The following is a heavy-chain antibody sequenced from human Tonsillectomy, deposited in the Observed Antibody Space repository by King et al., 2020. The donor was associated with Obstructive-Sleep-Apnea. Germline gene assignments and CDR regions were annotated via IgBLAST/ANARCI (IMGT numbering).Heavy chain of an antibody. D-gene: IGHD1-26*01. CDR1: GFTFRTSW. CDR3: ARDRGGAGPTTTDY. Sequence: VQLVESGGGLVQPGGSLRLSCAASGFTFRTSWMHWVRQAPGKGLVWVSRINSDGSSTIYADCVKGRVTRSRENAKNTLYRQMNSLRAEDTAVYYCARDRGGAGPTTTDYWGQGTLVTVSS. J-gene: IGHJ4*02. CDR2: INSDGSST. V-gene: IGHV3-74*01.